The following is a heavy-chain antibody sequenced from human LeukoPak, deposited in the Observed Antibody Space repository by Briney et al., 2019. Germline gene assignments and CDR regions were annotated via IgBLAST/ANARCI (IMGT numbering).Heavy chain of an antibody. V-gene: IGHV4-59*11. CDR3: ARFSWGCSTASCYLTN. Sequence: PSETLSLTCTVGGGSLSGHYWGWIRQPPGKGLELVGHIYYTGPTFYNPSLNSRVTITLDTSRNQFSLRLTSVFAAGTAVYYCARFSWGCSTASCYLTNWGQGALVTVSS. D-gene: IGHD2-2*01. CDR2: IYYTGPT. J-gene: IGHJ4*02. CDR1: GGSLSGHY.